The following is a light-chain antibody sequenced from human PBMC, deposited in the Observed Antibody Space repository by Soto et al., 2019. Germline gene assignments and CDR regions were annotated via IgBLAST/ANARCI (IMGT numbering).Light chain of an antibody. J-gene: IGLJ2*01. CDR3: QTSGTSIWV. CDR2: LNSDGSH. V-gene: IGLV4-69*01. Sequence: QPVLTQSPSASASLGASVKLTCTLSSGHSSYAIAWHQQQPEKGPRHLMKLNSDGSHSKGDGIPDRFSGSSYGAERYLTISSLQSEDEADYYCQTSGTSIWVFGGGTKLTVL. CDR1: SGHSSYA.